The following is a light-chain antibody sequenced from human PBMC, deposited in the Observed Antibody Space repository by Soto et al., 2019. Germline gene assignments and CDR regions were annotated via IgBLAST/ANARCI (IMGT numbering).Light chain of an antibody. J-gene: IGKJ2*01. CDR1: QSVSGSY. Sequence: EIVLTQSPGTLSLSPGERATLSCRASQSVSGSYLAWYQQKPGQAPRLLIYGASSRATGIPDRFSGSGSGTDLTLTISRLEPEDLAVDYCQQYGSSLQNTFGQGTKLEIK. CDR3: QQYGSSLQNT. CDR2: GAS. V-gene: IGKV3-20*01.